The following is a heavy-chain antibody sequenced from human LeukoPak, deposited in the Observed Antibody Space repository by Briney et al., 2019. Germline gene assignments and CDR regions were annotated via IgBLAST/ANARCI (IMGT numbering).Heavy chain of an antibody. V-gene: IGHV6-1*01. D-gene: IGHD3-22*01. Sequence: SQTLSLTCAISGDSVSSNSAAWNWIRQSPSRGLEWLGRTYYRSKWYNDYAVSVKSRITINLYTSKNQCSLQLNAVTPEDTAVYYCAREYYYDSSGYYTPFDYWGQGTLVTVSS. J-gene: IGHJ4*02. CDR2: TYYRSKWYN. CDR1: GDSVSSNSAA. CDR3: AREYYYDSSGYYTPFDY.